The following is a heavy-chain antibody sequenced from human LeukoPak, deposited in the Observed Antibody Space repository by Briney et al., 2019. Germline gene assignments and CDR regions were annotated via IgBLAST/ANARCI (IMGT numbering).Heavy chain of an antibody. D-gene: IGHD3-10*01. CDR1: GFTFSSYA. V-gene: IGHV3-64D*06. CDR3: RTGSGMGTFDY. CDR2: ISSHGDNT. Sequence: GGSLRLSCSASGFTFSSYAMHWVRQAPGKGLEYVSAISSHGDNTYYADSVKGRFTISRDNSKNTLYPQMSSLRAEDTSVYYCRTGSGMGTFDYWGQGTLVTVSS. J-gene: IGHJ4*02.